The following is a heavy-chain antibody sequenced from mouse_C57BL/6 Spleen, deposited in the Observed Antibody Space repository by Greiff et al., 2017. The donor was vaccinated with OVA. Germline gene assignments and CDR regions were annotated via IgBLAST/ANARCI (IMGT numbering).Heavy chain of an antibody. CDR3: ARSGDGYSYYYAMDY. J-gene: IGHJ4*01. V-gene: IGHV1-82*01. CDR1: GYAFSNSW. CDR2: IYPGDGTP. Sequence: QVQLQQSGPELVKPGASVKISCKASGYAFSNSWLNWVKQRPGKGLEWIGRIYPGDGTPNYNGKFKGKATLTADNSASTAYMQLSSLESEDSAVYFGARSGDGYSYYYAMDYWGQGTSVTVSS. D-gene: IGHD2-3*01.